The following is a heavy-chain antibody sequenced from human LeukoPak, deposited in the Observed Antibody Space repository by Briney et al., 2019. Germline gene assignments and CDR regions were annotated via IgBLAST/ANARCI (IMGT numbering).Heavy chain of an antibody. J-gene: IGHJ3*02. D-gene: IGHD6-6*01. V-gene: IGHV4-4*07. CDR3: ARAIAAPPRGAFDI. CDR1: GGSISSYY. Sequence: SETLSLTCTVSGGSISSYYWSWIRQPAGKGLEWIGRIYTSGSTNYNPSLKSQVTMSVDTSKNQFSLKLSSVTAADTAVYYCARAIAAPPRGAFDIWGQGTMVTVSS. CDR2: IYTSGST.